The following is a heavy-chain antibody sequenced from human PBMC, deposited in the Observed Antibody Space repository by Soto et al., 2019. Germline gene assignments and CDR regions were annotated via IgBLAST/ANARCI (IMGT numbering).Heavy chain of an antibody. J-gene: IGHJ4*02. D-gene: IGHD1-26*01. CDR1: GGSISSYY. CDR3: ARTDSGSYGDHFDY. Sequence: SETMSLTCTVSGGSISSYYWSWIRQPPGKGLEWIGYIYNSGSTNYNPSLKSRVTISVDTSKNQFSLKLSSVTAADTAVYYCARTDSGSYGDHFDYWGQGALVTVSS. CDR2: IYNSGST. V-gene: IGHV4-59*01.